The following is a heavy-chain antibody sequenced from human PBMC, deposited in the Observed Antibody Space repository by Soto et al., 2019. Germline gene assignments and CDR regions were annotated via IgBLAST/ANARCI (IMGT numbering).Heavy chain of an antibody. CDR3: AGIGSSGHYYNVGGMDV. Sequence: PSEILSLSCTVSGGSISSYYWSWIRQPPGKGLEWIGYIYYSGSTNYNPSLKSRITISVDTSKNQFSLKLNSVTAADTAVYYCAGIGSSGHYYNVGGMDVWGQGTTVT. D-gene: IGHD3-10*01. J-gene: IGHJ6*02. CDR2: IYYSGST. CDR1: GGSISSYY. V-gene: IGHV4-59*08.